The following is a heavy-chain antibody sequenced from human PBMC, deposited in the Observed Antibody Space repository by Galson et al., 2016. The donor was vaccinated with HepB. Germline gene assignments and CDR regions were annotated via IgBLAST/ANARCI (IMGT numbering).Heavy chain of an antibody. CDR1: GYTFTYRY. CDR3: ARSEYSSSFDY. J-gene: IGHJ4*02. V-gene: IGHV1-45*02. CDR2: ITPFNGNT. D-gene: IGHD6-6*01. Sequence: SVKVSCKASGYTFTYRYLHWVRQAPGQALEWMGWITPFNGNTNYAQKFQGRVTITRDRYMSTAYMELSSLRSEDSAIYYCARSEYSSSFDYWGQGTLVTVSS.